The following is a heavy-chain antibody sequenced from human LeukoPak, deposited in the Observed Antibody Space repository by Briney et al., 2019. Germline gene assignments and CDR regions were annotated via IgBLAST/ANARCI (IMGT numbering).Heavy chain of an antibody. CDR3: ARGEGNGAPDAFDL. V-gene: IGHV1-18*04. Sequence: ASVKVSCKASGYTFTGYYMHWVRQAPGQGLEWMGWISAYNGNTNYAQKLQGRVTMTTDTSTSTDYMELRSLRSDDTAVYYCARGEGNGAPDAFDLWGQGTMVSVSS. CDR2: ISAYNGNT. D-gene: IGHD1-26*01. J-gene: IGHJ3*01. CDR1: GYTFTGYY.